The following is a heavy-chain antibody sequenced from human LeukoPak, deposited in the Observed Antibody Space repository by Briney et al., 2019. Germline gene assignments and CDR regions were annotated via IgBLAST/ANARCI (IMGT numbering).Heavy chain of an antibody. CDR1: GYTFTSYY. CDR3: ARSSYDYVWGSYGEDNWFDP. D-gene: IGHD3-16*01. CDR2: INPSGGST. Sequence: GASVKVSCKASGYTFTSYYMHWVRQAPGQGLEWMGIINPSGGSTSYAQKFQGRVTMTRDMSTSTVYMELSSLRSEDTAVYYCARSSYDYVWGSYGEDNWFDPWGQGTLVTVSS. V-gene: IGHV1-46*01. J-gene: IGHJ5*02.